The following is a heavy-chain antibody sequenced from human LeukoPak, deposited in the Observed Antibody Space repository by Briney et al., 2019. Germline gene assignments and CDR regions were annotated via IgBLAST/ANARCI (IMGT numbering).Heavy chain of an antibody. CDR1: GFTFSSFW. J-gene: IGHJ6*02. Sequence: PGGSLRLSCAASGFTFSSFWMTWARQAPGKGLEWVANIKQDGSEKYYVDSVKGRFTISRDNAKNSLYLQMNSLRAEDTAVYYCAREKVVPAGVNYYYYGMDVWGQGTTVTVSS. CDR2: IKQDGSEK. V-gene: IGHV3-7*05. CDR3: AREKVVPAGVNYYYYGMDV. D-gene: IGHD2-2*01.